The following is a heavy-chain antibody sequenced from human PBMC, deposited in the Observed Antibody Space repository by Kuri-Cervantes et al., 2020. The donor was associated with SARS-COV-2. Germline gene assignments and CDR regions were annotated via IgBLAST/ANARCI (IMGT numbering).Heavy chain of an antibody. CDR2: ISSSGSTI. Sequence: GGSLRLSCAASGFTFSDYYMSWIRQAPGKGLEWVSYISSSGSTIYYADSVKGRFTISRDNAKNSLYLQMNSLRAEDTAVYYCASNRDNWNDVVDAFDIWGQGTMVTVSS. CDR1: GFTFSDYY. CDR3: ASNRDNWNDVVDAFDI. D-gene: IGHD1-20*01. J-gene: IGHJ3*02. V-gene: IGHV3-11*04.